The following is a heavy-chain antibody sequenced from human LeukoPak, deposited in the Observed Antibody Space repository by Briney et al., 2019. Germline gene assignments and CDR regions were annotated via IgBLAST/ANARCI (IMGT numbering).Heavy chain of an antibody. CDR1: GFTFSSYG. J-gene: IGHJ1*01. V-gene: IGHV3-30*03. CDR2: ISYDGSNK. D-gene: IGHD2-2*01. CDR3: ARDSSRGASKEYFQH. Sequence: GRSLRLSCAASGFTFSSYGMHWVRQAPGKGLEWVAVISYDGSNKYYADSVKGRFTISRDNSKNTLYLQMNSLRAEDTAVYYCARDSSRGASKEYFQHWGQGTLVTVSS.